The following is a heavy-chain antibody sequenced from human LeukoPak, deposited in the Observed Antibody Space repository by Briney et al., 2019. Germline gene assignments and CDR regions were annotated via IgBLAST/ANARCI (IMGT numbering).Heavy chain of an antibody. V-gene: IGHV3-21*01. CDR2: ISSSSSYI. CDR3: ARGQRRGYSYDLPDY. Sequence: GGSLRLSCAASGFTLSSYSMSWVRQAPGKGLEWVSSISSSSSYIYYADSVKGRFTISRDNAKNSLYLQMNSLRAEDTAVYYCARGQRRGYSYDLPDYWGQGTLVTVSS. J-gene: IGHJ4*02. D-gene: IGHD5-18*01. CDR1: GFTLSSYS.